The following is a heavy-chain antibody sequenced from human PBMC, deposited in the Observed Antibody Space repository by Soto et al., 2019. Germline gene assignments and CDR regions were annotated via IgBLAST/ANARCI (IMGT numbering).Heavy chain of an antibody. Sequence: EVQLLESGGGLVQPGGSLRLSCAASGFTLTSCAMSWVRQTPGKGLEWVSALGRSGGATYYADSVKGRFTISRDTSTNALYLQMTNLRADDTAIHSCAKGEMDTIRNSVDPWGQGTLVPVSS. J-gene: IGHJ5*02. CDR2: LGRSGGAT. CDR1: GFTLTSCA. CDR3: AKGEMDTIRNSVDP. V-gene: IGHV3-23*01. D-gene: IGHD5-18*01.